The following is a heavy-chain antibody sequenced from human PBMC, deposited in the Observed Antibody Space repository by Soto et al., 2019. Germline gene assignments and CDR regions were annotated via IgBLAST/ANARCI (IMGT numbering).Heavy chain of an antibody. CDR1: GGSFSGYC. Sequence: SETLSLTCAVYGGSFSGYCWSWIRQPPGKGLEWIGEINHSGSTNYNPSLKSRVTISVDTSKNQFSLKLSSVTAADTAVYYCAREGYGSGSQLYYYYGMDVWGQGTTVTVS. V-gene: IGHV4-34*01. J-gene: IGHJ6*02. CDR2: INHSGST. D-gene: IGHD3-10*01. CDR3: AREGYGSGSQLYYYYGMDV.